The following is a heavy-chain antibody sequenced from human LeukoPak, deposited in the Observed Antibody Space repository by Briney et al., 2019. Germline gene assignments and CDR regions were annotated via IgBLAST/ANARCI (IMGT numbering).Heavy chain of an antibody. CDR2: VSRSSTTI. CDR1: GFTFSAYS. CDR3: ARGGEGTTAVGGVYYYMDV. Sequence: RSGGSLRLSCAASGFTFSAYSMNWVRQAPGKGLEWVSYVSRSSTTIDYADSVKGRFTISRDNAKNSLYLQMNSLRAEDTAVYYCARGGEGTTAVGGVYYYMDVWGKGTTVTVSS. D-gene: IGHD3-16*01. V-gene: IGHV3-48*04. J-gene: IGHJ6*03.